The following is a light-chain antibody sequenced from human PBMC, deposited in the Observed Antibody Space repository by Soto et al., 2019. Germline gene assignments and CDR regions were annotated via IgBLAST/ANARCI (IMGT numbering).Light chain of an antibody. Sequence: QSVLTQPPSASGSPGQSVTISCTGTSSDVGGYNYVSWYQQHPGKAPKLMIYEVRNRPSGVSNRLSGSKSGNTASLTISGLQADDEADYYCCSYTSSSIRVFGGGTKLTVL. V-gene: IGLV2-14*01. CDR3: CSYTSSSIRV. CDR2: EVR. J-gene: IGLJ3*02. CDR1: SSDVGGYNY.